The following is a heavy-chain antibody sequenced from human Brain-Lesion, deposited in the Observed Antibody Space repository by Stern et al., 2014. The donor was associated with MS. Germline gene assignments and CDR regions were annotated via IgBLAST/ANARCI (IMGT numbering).Heavy chain of an antibody. D-gene: IGHD2/OR15-2a*01. V-gene: IGHV3-30*18. CDR1: GFTFGSCA. CDR2: VSYDGSNK. J-gene: IGHJ5*02. Sequence: VQLVESGGGVFQPGRPLRLSCVASGFTFGSCALHWVRQAPGKGLEWVAGVSYDGSNKYYADSVKGRFTISRDNSQNTLYMQMSSLRPEDTAVYYCAKDRQYLTYFFDHWGQGSLVTVSS. CDR3: AKDRQYLTYFFDH.